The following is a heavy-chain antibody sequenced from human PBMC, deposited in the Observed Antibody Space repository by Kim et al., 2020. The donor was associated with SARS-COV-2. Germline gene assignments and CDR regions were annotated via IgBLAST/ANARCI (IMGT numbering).Heavy chain of an antibody. V-gene: IGHV3-21*01. D-gene: IGHD2-21*02. J-gene: IGHJ6*02. CDR3: ARGTIAYCGGDCSEYYYGMDV. Sequence: GGSLRLSCAASGFTFSSYSMNWVRQAPGKGLEWVSSISSSSSYIYYADSVKGRFTISRDNAKNSLYLQMNSLRAEDTAVYYCARGTIAYCGGDCSEYYYGMDVWGQGTTVTVSS. CDR1: GFTFSSYS. CDR2: ISSSSSYI.